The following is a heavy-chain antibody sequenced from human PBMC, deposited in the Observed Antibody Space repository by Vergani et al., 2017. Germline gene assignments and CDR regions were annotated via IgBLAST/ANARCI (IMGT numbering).Heavy chain of an antibody. D-gene: IGHD3-3*01. V-gene: IGHV3-7*01. Sequence: EVQLVESGGGLVQPGGSLRLSCAASGFTFSSYWMSWVRQAPGKGLEWVANIKQDGSEKYYVDSVKGRFTISRDNAKNSLYLQMNSLRAEDTAVYYCARDYDFWSGTAFDYWGQGTLVTVSS. J-gene: IGHJ4*02. CDR2: IKQDGSEK. CDR3: ARDYDFWSGTAFDY. CDR1: GFTFSSYW.